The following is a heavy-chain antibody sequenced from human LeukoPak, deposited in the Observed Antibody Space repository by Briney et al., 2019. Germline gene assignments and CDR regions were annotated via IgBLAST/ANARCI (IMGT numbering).Heavy chain of an antibody. Sequence: KPSETLSLTCTVSGGSISSYCWSWIRQPPGKGLEWIGYIHYSGSTSYNPSLKSRVTISVDTSKNQFSLKLSSVTAADTAVYYCARSLDDVGGPIGGVIDYYWGQGTLVTVSS. D-gene: IGHD3-16*02. CDR1: GGSISSYC. CDR2: IHYSGST. CDR3: ARSLDDVGGPIGGVIDYY. J-gene: IGHJ4*02. V-gene: IGHV4-59*08.